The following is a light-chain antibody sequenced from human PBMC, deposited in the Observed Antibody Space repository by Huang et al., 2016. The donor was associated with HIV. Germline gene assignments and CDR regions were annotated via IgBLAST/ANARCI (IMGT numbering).Light chain of an antibody. CDR2: WAS. CDR3: QQYYSSFWT. Sequence: DIVMTQSPDSLTVSLGGRATIHCKSSQSLLYTSNTKNYLNWYQQKPGQPPKLLIYWASARESGVPDRFSGSGSGTNFTLTISSLQAEDMALYYCQQYYSSFWTFGQGTKVQIK. J-gene: IGKJ1*01. V-gene: IGKV4-1*01. CDR1: QSLLYTSNTKNY.